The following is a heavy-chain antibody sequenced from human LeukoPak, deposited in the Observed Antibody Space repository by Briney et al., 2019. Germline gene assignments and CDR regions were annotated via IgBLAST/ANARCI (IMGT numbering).Heavy chain of an antibody. Sequence: PGGSLRLSCAASGFTFNNYAMSWIRQAPGKGLEWVSYISSSGSTIYYADSVKGRFTISRDNAKNSLYLQMNSLRAEDTAVYYCARSPTWELQGFDYWGQGTLVTVSS. CDR2: ISSSGSTI. D-gene: IGHD1-26*01. J-gene: IGHJ4*02. CDR3: ARSPTWELQGFDY. V-gene: IGHV3-11*01. CDR1: GFTFNNYA.